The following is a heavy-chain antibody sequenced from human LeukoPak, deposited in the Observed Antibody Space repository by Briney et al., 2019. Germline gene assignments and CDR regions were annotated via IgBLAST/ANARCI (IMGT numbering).Heavy chain of an antibody. V-gene: IGHV4-59*08. CDR1: GGSISSYY. D-gene: IGHD2/OR15-2a*01. J-gene: IGHJ3*02. CDR3: ARQDYFYAFDI. CDR2: IYYSGST. Sequence: PSETLSLTCTVSGGSISSYYWSWIRQPPGKGLEWIGYIYYSGSTNYNPSLKSRVTISVDTSKNQFSLKLSSVTAADTAVYYCARQDYFYAFDIWGQGTMVTVSS.